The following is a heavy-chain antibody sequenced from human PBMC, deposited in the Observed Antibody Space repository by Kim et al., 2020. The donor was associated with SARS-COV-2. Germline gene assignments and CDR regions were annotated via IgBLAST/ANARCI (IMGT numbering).Heavy chain of an antibody. D-gene: IGHD1-26*01. Sequence: SVKVSCKASGGTFSSYAISWVRQAPGQGLEWMGGIIPIFGTANYAQKFQGRVTITADESTSTAYMELSSLRSEDTAVYYCARVYSGSYFAAFDIWGQGTMVTVSS. V-gene: IGHV1-69*13. CDR2: IIPIFGTA. CDR3: ARVYSGSYFAAFDI. CDR1: GGTFSSYA. J-gene: IGHJ3*02.